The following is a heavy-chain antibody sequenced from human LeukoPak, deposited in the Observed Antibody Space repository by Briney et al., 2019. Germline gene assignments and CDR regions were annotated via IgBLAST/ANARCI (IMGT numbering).Heavy chain of an antibody. CDR3: ARTRYSSGWYWLDY. D-gene: IGHD6-19*01. V-gene: IGHV1-3*01. CDR2: INAGNGNT. J-gene: IGHJ4*02. Sequence: GGSVKVSCKASVYTFTSYAMHWVRQAPGQRLEWMGWINAGNGNTKYSQKFQGRVTITGDTSASTAYMELSSLRPEDTAVHYRARTRYSSGWYWLDYWGQGTLVTVSS. CDR1: VYTFTSYA.